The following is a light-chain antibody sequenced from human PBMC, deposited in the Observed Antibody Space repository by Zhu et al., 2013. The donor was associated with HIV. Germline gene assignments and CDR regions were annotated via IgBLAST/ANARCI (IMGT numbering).Light chain of an antibody. CDR2: WAS. CDR3: LQYHIIPWT. V-gene: IGKV4-1*01. J-gene: IGKJ1*01. CDR1: QSVLHRPSNKNY. Sequence: DIVMTQSPDSLAVSLGERTTINCKSSQSVLHRPSNKNYLAWYQQRPGQPPRLLLSWASTRESGVPDRFSGSGSGTDFTLTITSLQAEDVAVYYCLQYHIIPWTFGQGTKVEIK.